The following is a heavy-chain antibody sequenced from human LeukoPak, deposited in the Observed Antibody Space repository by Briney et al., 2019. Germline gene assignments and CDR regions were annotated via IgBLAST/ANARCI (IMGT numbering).Heavy chain of an antibody. Sequence: ASVKVSCKASGYTFTGYYMHWVRQAPGQGREWMGWINPNSGGTTYAQKFQGRVTMTRDTSISTAHMELSRLRSDDTGVYCCARSQGGDYDYWGQGSLVTVSS. CDR2: INPNSGGT. CDR3: ARSQGGDYDY. V-gene: IGHV1-2*02. CDR1: GYTFTGYY. J-gene: IGHJ4*02.